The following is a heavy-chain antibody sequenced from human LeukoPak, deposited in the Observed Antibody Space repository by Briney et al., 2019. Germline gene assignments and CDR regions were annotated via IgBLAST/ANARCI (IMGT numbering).Heavy chain of an antibody. Sequence: HPGGSLRLSCAASGFTFSSYAMSWVRQAPGKGLEWVSAISGSGGSTYYADSVKGRFTISRDNSKNTLYLQMNSLRAEDTAVYYCAKGSEYLWGSSLENYYYYYMDVWGKGTTVTVSS. CDR1: GFTFSSYA. J-gene: IGHJ6*03. CDR3: AKGSEYLWGSSLENYYYYYMDV. V-gene: IGHV3-23*01. CDR2: ISGSGGST. D-gene: IGHD3-16*01.